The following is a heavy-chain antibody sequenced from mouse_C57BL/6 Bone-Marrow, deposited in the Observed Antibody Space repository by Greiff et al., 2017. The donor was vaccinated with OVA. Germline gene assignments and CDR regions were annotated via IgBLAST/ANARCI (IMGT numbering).Heavy chain of an antibody. D-gene: IGHD1-1*01. V-gene: IGHV14-3*01. CDR3: ARGNFGSSFYAMDY. CDR1: GFNIKNTY. Sequence: VQLQQSVAELVRPGASVKLSCTASGFNIKNTYMHWVKQRPEQGLEWIGRIAPANDNTKYAPKFQGKATMTADTSSNTACLQLSSLSSEDTAVYCGARGNFGSSFYAMDYWGQGTSVTVSS. CDR2: IAPANDNT. J-gene: IGHJ4*01.